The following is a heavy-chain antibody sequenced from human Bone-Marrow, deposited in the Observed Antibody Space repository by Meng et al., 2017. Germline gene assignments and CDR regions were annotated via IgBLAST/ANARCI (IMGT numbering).Heavy chain of an antibody. V-gene: IGHV3-30*07. CDR1: GFTFSSYA. CDR3: ANNFKVGGTY. CDR2: ISYDGSNK. J-gene: IGHJ4*03. Sequence: GESLKISCAASGFTFSSYAMHWVRQAPGKGLEWVAVISYDGSNKYYADSVKGRFTISRDNSKNTLYLQMNSLRAEDTALYCCANNFKVGGTYWGQGTMVTVSS. D-gene: IGHD1-20*01.